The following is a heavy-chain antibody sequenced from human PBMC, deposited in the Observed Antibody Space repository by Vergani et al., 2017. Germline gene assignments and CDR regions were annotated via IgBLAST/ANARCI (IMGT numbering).Heavy chain of an antibody. CDR1: GGTFSSYA. Sequence: QVQLVQPGAEVKKPGSSLKVSCKASGGTFSSYAISWVRQAPGQGLEWMGGIIPIFGTATYAQKFQGRVTITADESTSTAYMELSSLRSEDTAVYYCAYTVTTPYYGYDYMDVWGKGTTVTVSS. CDR3: AYTVTTPYYGYDYMDV. J-gene: IGHJ6*03. D-gene: IGHD4-17*01. CDR2: IIPIFGTA. V-gene: IGHV1-69*01.